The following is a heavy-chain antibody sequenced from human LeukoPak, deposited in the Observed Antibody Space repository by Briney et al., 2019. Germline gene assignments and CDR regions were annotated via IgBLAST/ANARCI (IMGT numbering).Heavy chain of an antibody. Sequence: SETLSLTCAVYGGSFSGYYWSWIRQPPGKGLEWIGEINHSGSTNYNPSLKSRVTISVDTSKNQFSLKLSSVTAADTAVYYCAREQQLDAFDIWGQGTMVTVSS. V-gene: IGHV4-34*01. CDR3: AREQQLDAFDI. CDR1: GGSFSGYY. CDR2: INHSGST. J-gene: IGHJ3*02. D-gene: IGHD6-13*01.